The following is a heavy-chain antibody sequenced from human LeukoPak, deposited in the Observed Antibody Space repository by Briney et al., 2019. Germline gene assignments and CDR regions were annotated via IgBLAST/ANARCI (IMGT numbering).Heavy chain of an antibody. CDR1: GDSISSRSYY. D-gene: IGHD3-16*02. J-gene: IGHJ5*02. CDR3: ARGGYDYVWGSYRHNWFDP. Sequence: SETLSLTCTVSGDSISSRSYYWGWIRQPPGKGLEWIGSIYYSGSTYYNPSLKSRVTISVDTSKNQFSLKLSSVTAADTAVYYCARGGYDYVWGSYRHNWFDPWGQGTLVTVSS. CDR2: IYYSGST. V-gene: IGHV4-39*01.